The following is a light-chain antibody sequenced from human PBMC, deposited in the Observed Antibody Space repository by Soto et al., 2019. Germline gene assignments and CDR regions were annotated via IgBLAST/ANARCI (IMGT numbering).Light chain of an antibody. CDR3: VLYMGSGISV. CDR1: SGSVSTRYY. J-gene: IGLJ2*01. Sequence: QTVVTQAPSFSVSPGGTVTLTCGLSSGSVSTRYYPSWYQQTPGQAPRTLIYSTNTRSSGVPDRFSGSILGNKAALTITGVQADYESDYYWVLYMGSGISVFGGGTKLTVL. V-gene: IGLV8-61*01. CDR2: STN.